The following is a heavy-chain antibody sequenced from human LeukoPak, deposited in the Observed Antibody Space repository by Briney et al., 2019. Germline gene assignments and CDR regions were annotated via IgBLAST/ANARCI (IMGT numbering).Heavy chain of an antibody. J-gene: IGHJ6*04. Sequence: GGSLRFSCAASGFTFSNAWMSWVRQAPGKGLEWVSYISSSGSTIYYADSVKGRFTISRDNAKNSLYLQMNSLRAEDTAVYYCAELGITMIGGVWGKGTTVTISS. V-gene: IGHV3-11*04. CDR2: ISSSGSTI. CDR1: GFTFSNAW. D-gene: IGHD3-10*02. CDR3: AELGITMIGGV.